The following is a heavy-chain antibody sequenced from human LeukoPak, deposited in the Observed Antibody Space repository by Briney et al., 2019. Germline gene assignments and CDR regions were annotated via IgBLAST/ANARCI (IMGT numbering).Heavy chain of an antibody. D-gene: IGHD3-22*01. CDR1: GYTFTSYD. Sequence: ASVKVSCKASGYTFTSYDINWVRQATGQGLEWMGWMNPNSGNTGYAQKFQGRVTMTRDTSISTAYMELSRLRSDDTAVYYCASLHYYDSSGYYPFDYWGQGTLVAVSS. CDR2: MNPNSGNT. V-gene: IGHV1-8*01. CDR3: ASLHYYDSSGYYPFDY. J-gene: IGHJ4*02.